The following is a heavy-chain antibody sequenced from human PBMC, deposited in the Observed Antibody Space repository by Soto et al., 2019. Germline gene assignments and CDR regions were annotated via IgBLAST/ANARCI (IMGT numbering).Heavy chain of an antibody. CDR1: GYTFTSYY. Sequence: ASVKVSCKASGYTFTSYYMHWVRQAPGQGLEWMGIINPSGGSTSYAQKFQGRVTMTRDTSTSTVYMELSSLRSEDTAVYYCARNGYCSGGSCYSIDYWGQGTLVTVSS. V-gene: IGHV1-46*03. CDR2: INPSGGST. CDR3: ARNGYCSGGSCYSIDY. J-gene: IGHJ4*02. D-gene: IGHD2-15*01.